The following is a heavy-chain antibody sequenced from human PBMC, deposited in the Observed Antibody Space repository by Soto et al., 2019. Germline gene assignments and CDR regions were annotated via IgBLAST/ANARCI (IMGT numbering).Heavy chain of an antibody. J-gene: IGHJ3*02. Sequence: ASVNVSCKASGYTFTSYCISWVRQAPGQGLEWMGWISAYNGNTNYAQKLQGRVTMTTDTSTSTAYMELRSLRSDDTAVYYCARELVPIASAGTWGAFDIWGQGTMVTVSS. CDR1: GYTFTSYC. D-gene: IGHD6-13*01. V-gene: IGHV1-18*01. CDR2: ISAYNGNT. CDR3: ARELVPIASAGTWGAFDI.